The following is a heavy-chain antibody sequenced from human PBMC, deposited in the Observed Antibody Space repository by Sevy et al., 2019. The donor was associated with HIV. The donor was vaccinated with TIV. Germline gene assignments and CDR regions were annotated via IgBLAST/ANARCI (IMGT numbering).Heavy chain of an antibody. D-gene: IGHD2-2*01. J-gene: IGHJ5*02. Sequence: SETLCLTCAVHGGSFSGYYWSWIRQPPGKGLEWIGEINHSGSTNYNPSLKSRVTISVDTSKKQFSLKLSSVTAADTAVYYCARSPPVVVVPGAPSWFDPWGQGTMVTVSS. V-gene: IGHV4-34*01. CDR2: INHSGST. CDR1: GGSFSGYY. CDR3: ARSPPVVVVPGAPSWFDP.